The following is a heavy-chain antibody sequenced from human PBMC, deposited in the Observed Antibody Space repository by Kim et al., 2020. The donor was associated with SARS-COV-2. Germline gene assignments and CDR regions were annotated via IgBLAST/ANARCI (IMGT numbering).Heavy chain of an antibody. CDR2: ISAYNGNT. D-gene: IGHD2-2*01. V-gene: IGHV1-18*04. CDR3: ARVADIVVVPAASRYYYGMDV. Sequence: ASVKVSCKASGYTFTSYGISWVRQAPGQGLEWMGWISAYNGNTNYAQKLLGRVTMTTDTSTSTAYMELRSLRSDDTAVYYCARVADIVVVPAASRYYYGMDVWGQGTTVTVSS. CDR1: GYTFTSYG. J-gene: IGHJ6*02.